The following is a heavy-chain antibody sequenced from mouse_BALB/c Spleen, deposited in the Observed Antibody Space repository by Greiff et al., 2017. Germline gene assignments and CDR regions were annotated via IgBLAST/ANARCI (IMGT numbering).Heavy chain of an antibody. J-gene: IGHJ2*01. CDR2: ISSGSSTI. CDR3: ARWDYGSNFDY. V-gene: IGHV5-17*02. D-gene: IGHD1-1*01. Sequence: EVQLVESGGGLVQPGGSRKLSCAASGFTFSSFGMHWVRQAPEKGLEWVAYISSGSSTIYYADTVKGRFTISRDNPKNTLFLQMTSLRSEDTAMYYCARWDYGSNFDYWGQGTTLTVSS. CDR1: GFTFSSFG.